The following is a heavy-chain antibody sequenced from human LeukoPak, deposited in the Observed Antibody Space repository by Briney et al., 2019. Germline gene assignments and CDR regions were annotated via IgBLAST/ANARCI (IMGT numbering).Heavy chain of an antibody. Sequence: SETLSLTCSVSGGSINSSSYYWGWIRQPPGKGLEWIGSIYYSGSTYYNPSLKSRVTISVDTSKNQFSLKLSSVTAADTAVYYCARQITMVRGVINAFDIWGQGTMVTVSS. CDR3: ARQITMVRGVINAFDI. CDR1: GGSINSSSYY. V-gene: IGHV4-39*07. D-gene: IGHD3-10*01. J-gene: IGHJ3*02. CDR2: IYYSGST.